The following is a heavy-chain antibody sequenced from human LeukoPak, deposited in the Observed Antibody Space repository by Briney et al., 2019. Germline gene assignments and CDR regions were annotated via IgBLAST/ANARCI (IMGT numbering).Heavy chain of an antibody. D-gene: IGHD5-18*01. J-gene: IGHJ4*02. CDR3: ARDRGYSYAHPLDY. CDR1: GFTFSSYG. V-gene: IGHV3-33*01. CDR2: IWYDGSNK. Sequence: GGSLRLSCAASGFTFSSYGMHWVRQAPGKGLEWVALIWYDGSNKYYADSVKGQFTISRDNSKNTLYLQMDSLRAEDTAVYYCARDRGYSYAHPLDYWGQGTLVTVSS.